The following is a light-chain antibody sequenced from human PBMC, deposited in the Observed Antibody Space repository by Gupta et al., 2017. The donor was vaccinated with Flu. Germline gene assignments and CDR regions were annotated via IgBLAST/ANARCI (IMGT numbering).Light chain of an antibody. CDR2: DIN. V-gene: IGLV1-51*01. CDR1: SSNIGNNY. Sequence: QSVLAQPPSVSAAPGQKVTISCSGSSSNIGNNYVSWYQQLPGTAPKLLIYDINKRPSGIPARFSGSKSGTSATLAITGLQTGDEADYYCGTWDSSLREVVFGGGTKLTVL. J-gene: IGLJ2*01. CDR3: GTWDSSLREVV.